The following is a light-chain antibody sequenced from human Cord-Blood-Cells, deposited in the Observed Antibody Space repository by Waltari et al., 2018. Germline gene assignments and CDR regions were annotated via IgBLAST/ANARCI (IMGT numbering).Light chain of an antibody. V-gene: IGLV2-8*01. CDR2: EVS. CDR1: SSDVGGYNY. CDR3: SSYAGSNNLV. Sequence: QSALTQPPSASGSPGQSVTISCTGTSSDVGGYNYVSWYQQHPGKAPKLMIYEVSKRPSGVPDRFADSKSRTTAALTVSGLQDEDEADYYCSSYAGSNNLVFGGGTKLTVL. J-gene: IGLJ2*01.